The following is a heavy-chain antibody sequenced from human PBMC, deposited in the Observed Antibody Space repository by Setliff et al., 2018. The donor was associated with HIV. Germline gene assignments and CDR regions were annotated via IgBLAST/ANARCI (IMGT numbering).Heavy chain of an antibody. Sequence: SVKVSCKASGGTFKNDVISWVRQAPGQGLEWMGGITPVFGTANYAQKFQGRVTIIADESTSTAYMEISNLRSEDTAVYYCARGSLLRRTVSKLFETVDYWDYYLDVWGKGTTVTVSS. CDR2: ITPVFGTA. D-gene: IGHD3-10*01. CDR1: GGTFKNDV. V-gene: IGHV1-69*13. J-gene: IGHJ6*03. CDR3: ARGSLLRRTVSKLFETVDYWDYYLDV.